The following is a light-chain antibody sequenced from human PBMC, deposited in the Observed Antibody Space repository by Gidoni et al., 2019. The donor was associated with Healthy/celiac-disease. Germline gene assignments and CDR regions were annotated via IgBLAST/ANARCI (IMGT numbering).Light chain of an antibody. CDR3: LQHNSYPLLT. CDR2: AAS. CDR1: QGIRND. J-gene: IGKJ4*01. V-gene: IGKV1-17*01. Sequence: IHSTQSPSCLSASVGDRVTLTCRESQGIRNDLGCYQQKPGKAPKRLIYAASSLQSGVPSRFGGGGSGTEFTLTISSLQPEDFATYYCLQHNSYPLLTFGRGTKVEIK.